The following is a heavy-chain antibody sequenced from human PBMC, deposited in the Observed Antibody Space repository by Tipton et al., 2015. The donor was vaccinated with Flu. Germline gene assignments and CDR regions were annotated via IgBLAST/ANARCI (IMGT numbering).Heavy chain of an antibody. D-gene: IGHD6-6*01. J-gene: IGHJ6*02. Sequence: SLRLSCAGGTFGFESSAMHWVRQRPGKGLEWVSGITGNSDIVAYADPVKGRFTISRDNAKNSLYLQMNSLRSEDTALYYCVVPNMDVWGQGTTVIVSS. CDR1: TFGFESSA. CDR3: VVPNMDV. CDR2: ITGNSDIV. V-gene: IGHV3-9*01.